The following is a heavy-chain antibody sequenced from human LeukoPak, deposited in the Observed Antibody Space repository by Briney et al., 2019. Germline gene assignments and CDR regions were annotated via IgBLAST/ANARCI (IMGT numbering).Heavy chain of an antibody. V-gene: IGHV4-39*01. CDR3: QSQFLEWLLDY. Sequence: SETLSLTCTVSGGSISSRSYYWGWIRQPPGKGLVWIGKISDSGNSYYSPSLRSRVTISIDTSKNQFSLKLSSVTAADTAVYYCQSQFLEWLLDYWGQGTLVTVSS. D-gene: IGHD3-3*01. CDR1: GGSISSRSYY. CDR2: ISDSGNS. J-gene: IGHJ4*02.